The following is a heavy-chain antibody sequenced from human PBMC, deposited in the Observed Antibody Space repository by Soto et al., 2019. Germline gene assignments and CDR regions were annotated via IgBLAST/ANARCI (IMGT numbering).Heavy chain of an antibody. CDR3: LPSGLRYGTDAFDI. Sequence: GGSRRRSWSPSRLPSSRSRKHLVRQAAGEGLVWFRNIRDDGRITTYADSVKGRFTISRETAEDTVYLEMNSLRNKDPAAYYCLPSGLRYGTDAFDIWGQGTMVTVSS. CDR1: RLPSSRSR. V-gene: IGHV3-74*03. D-gene: IGHD5-18*01. J-gene: IGHJ3*02. CDR2: IRDDGRIT.